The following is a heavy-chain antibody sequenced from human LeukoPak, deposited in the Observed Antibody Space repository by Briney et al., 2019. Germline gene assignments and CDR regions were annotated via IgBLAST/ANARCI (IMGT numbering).Heavy chain of an antibody. V-gene: IGHV4-30-2*01. CDR1: GGSIRSGGYS. CDR3: ARGRGIAVAVN. CDR2: IYHSGRT. J-gene: IGHJ4*02. Sequence: SETLSLTCAVSGGSIRSGGYSWSWIRQPPGKDLEWIGYIYHSGRTYYNPSLKSRVTISVDRSKNQSSLKLSSVTAADTAVYYCARGRGIAVAVNWGQGTLVTVSS. D-gene: IGHD6-19*01.